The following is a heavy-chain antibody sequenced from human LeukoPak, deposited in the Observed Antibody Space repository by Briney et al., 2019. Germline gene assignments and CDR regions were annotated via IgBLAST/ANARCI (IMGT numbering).Heavy chain of an antibody. CDR2: IYSGGST. CDR3: ARAHSSGEGVDY. J-gene: IGHJ4*02. D-gene: IGHD6-19*01. Sequence: GGSLRLSCAASGFTVSSNYMSWVRQAPGKGLEWVSVIYSGGSTYYADSVKGRFTISRDNSKNTLYLQMNSLRAEDTAVYYCARAHSSGEGVDYWGQGTLVTVSS. V-gene: IGHV3-53*01. CDR1: GFTVSSNY.